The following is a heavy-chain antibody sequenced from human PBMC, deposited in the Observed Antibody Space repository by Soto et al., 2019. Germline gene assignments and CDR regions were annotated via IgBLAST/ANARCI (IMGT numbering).Heavy chain of an antibody. Sequence: EVHLLESGGGLVQPGGSLRLSCAASGFNFGNYAMFWFRQAPGKGLEWVSTIYAAGGSKYYAGSVKGRFTISRDNSRETLFLQMDSRRVEDTAMFFCAKDLIRGDGYEAPAYGGRGTLFSVSS. V-gene: IGHV3-23*01. CDR3: AKDLIRGDGYEAPAY. D-gene: IGHD3-10*01. CDR2: IYAAGGSK. CDR1: GFNFGNYA. J-gene: IGHJ4*02.